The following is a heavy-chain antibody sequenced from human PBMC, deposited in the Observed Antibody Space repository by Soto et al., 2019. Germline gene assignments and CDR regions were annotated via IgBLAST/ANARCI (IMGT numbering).Heavy chain of an antibody. D-gene: IGHD6-19*01. CDR1: GGSISTYY. CDR3: ASDRSSGWDQGYGMDV. V-gene: IGHV4-59*01. J-gene: IGHJ6*02. CDR2: IYYSGST. Sequence: SETLSLTCTVSGGSISTYYWSWIRQPPGKGLEWIGYIYYSGSTSYNPSLTSRVTISVDTSKNQFSLKLRSVTAADTAVYYCASDRSSGWDQGYGMDVWGQGTTVTVSS.